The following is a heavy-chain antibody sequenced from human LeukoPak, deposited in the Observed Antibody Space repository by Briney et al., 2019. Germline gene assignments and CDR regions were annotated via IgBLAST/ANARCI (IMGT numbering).Heavy chain of an antibody. J-gene: IGHJ5*02. CDR2: ISYDGSNK. V-gene: IGHV3-30*18. Sequence: GRSLRLSCAASGFTFSTFTMHWVRQPPGKGLEWVAVISYDGSNKYYADSVKGRFTISRDNSKNTLYLQMNSLRAEDTAVYYCAKDATGPAGSWGQGTLVTVSS. CDR1: GFTFSTFT. D-gene: IGHD1-14*01. CDR3: AKDATGPAGS.